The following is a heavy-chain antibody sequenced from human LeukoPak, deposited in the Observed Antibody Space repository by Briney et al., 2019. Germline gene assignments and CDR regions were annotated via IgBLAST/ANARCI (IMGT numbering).Heavy chain of an antibody. Sequence: KASQTLSLTCTVSGGSISSGGYYWSWIRQHPGKGLEWIGYIYYSGSTNYNPSLKSRVTISVDTSKNQFSLKLSSVTAADTAVYYCARGTDYYGSGSYYDNWFDPWGQGTLVTVSS. J-gene: IGHJ5*02. CDR2: IYYSGST. CDR3: ARGTDYYGSGSYYDNWFDP. V-gene: IGHV4-61*08. D-gene: IGHD3-10*01. CDR1: GGSISSGGYY.